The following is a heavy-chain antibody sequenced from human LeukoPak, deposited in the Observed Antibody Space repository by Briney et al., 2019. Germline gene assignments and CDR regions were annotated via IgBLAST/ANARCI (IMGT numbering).Heavy chain of an antibody. J-gene: IGHJ3*02. V-gene: IGHV1-24*01. CDR2: FDPEDGET. CDR1: GYTLTELS. CDR3: ATGVGAIGAFDI. D-gene: IGHD1-26*01. Sequence: ASVKVSCKVSGYTLTELSMHWVRQAPGKGLEWMGSFDPEDGETIYTQKFQGRVTMTEDTSTDTAYMELSSLRSEDTAVYYCATGVGAIGAFDIWGQGTMVTVFS.